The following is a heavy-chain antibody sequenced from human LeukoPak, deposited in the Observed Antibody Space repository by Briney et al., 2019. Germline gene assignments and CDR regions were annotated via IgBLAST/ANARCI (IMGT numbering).Heavy chain of an antibody. CDR1: GGSISSYY. Sequence: SETLSLTCTVSGGSISSYYWSWIRQPPGKGLEWIGYIYYSGSTNYNPSLKSRVTISVDTSKNQFSLKLSSVTAADTAVYYCARLTLYYYASGSYYMDVWGKGTTVTISS. J-gene: IGHJ6*03. V-gene: IGHV4-59*12. CDR2: IYYSGST. CDR3: ARLTLYYYASGSYYMDV. D-gene: IGHD3-10*01.